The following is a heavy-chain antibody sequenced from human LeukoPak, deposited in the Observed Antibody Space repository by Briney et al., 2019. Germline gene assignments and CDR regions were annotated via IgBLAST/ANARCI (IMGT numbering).Heavy chain of an antibody. J-gene: IGHJ6*03. D-gene: IGHD6-6*01. CDR2: FDPEDGET. Sequence: ASVKVSCKVSGYTLTELSMHWVRRAPGKGLEWMGGFDPEDGETIYAQKFQGRVTMTEDTSTDTAYMELSSLRSEDTAVYYCARRASSSSFPIYYYYYYMDVWGKGTTVTVSS. V-gene: IGHV1-24*01. CDR3: ARRASSSSFPIYYYYYYMDV. CDR1: GYTLTELS.